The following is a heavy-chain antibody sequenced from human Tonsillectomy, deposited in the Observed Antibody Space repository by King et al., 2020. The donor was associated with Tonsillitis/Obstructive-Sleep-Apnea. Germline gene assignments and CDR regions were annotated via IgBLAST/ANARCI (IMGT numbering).Heavy chain of an antibody. Sequence: VQLVESGGGVVQPGRSLRLSCAASGFTFSSYAMHWVRQAPGKGLEWVAVISYDGSNKYYADSVKGRFTISRDNSKNTLYLQMNSLRAEDTAVYYCARDPFSRGSMDVWGKGTTVTVSS. J-gene: IGHJ6*03. D-gene: IGHD3-3*02. CDR2: ISYDGSNK. V-gene: IGHV3-30*01. CDR1: GFTFSSYA. CDR3: ARDPFSRGSMDV.